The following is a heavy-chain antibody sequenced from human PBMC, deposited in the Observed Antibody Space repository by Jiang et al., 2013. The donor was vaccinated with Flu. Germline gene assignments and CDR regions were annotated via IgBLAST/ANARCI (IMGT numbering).Heavy chain of an antibody. CDR1: GYSFTTYW. CDR3: ARHNGASAHQRALPGNNWFDP. CDR2: IDPSDSYS. V-gene: IGHV5-10-1*01. Sequence: SCKGSGYSFTTYWITWVRQMPGKGLEWMGRIDPSDSYSDYSPSFQGHVNISVDRSVDTAYLQWSSLKTSDTAMYYCARHNGASAHQRALPGNNWFDPWGQGTLVTVSS. D-gene: IGHD1-14*01. J-gene: IGHJ5*02.